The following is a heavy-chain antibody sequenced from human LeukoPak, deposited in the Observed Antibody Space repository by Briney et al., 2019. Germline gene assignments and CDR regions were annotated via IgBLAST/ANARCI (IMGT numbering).Heavy chain of an antibody. CDR1: GFSLSNYW. V-gene: IGHV3-7*01. Sequence: PGGSLRLSCAASGFSLSNYWMSWLRQAPGKGLEWVANTKQDEGEKYYVDSVKGRFTISRDNARNSLYLQMNSLRAEDTAVYYCARDASGWSTYWGQGTLVTVSS. CDR2: TKQDEGEK. CDR3: ARDASGWSTY. D-gene: IGHD6-19*01. J-gene: IGHJ4*02.